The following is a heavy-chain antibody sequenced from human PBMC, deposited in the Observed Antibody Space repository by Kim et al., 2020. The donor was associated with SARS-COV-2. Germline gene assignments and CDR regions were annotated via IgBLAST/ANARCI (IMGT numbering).Heavy chain of an antibody. CDR3: ARESSSGWYEGFTFDY. CDR1: GFTFSSYG. D-gene: IGHD6-19*01. J-gene: IGHJ4*02. Sequence: GGSLRLSCAASGFTFSSYGMHWVRQAPGKGLEWVAVISYDGSNKYYADSVKGRFTISRDNSKNTLYLQMNSLRAEDTAVYYCARESSSGWYEGFTFDYWGQGTLVTVSS. CDR2: ISYDGSNK. V-gene: IGHV3-33*05.